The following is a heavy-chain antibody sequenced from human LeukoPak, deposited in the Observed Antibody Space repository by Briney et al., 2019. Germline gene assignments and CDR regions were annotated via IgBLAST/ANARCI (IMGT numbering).Heavy chain of an antibody. D-gene: IGHD3-22*01. CDR1: GFTFSSYW. V-gene: IGHV3-7*03. J-gene: IGHJ6*03. CDR3: ARIYYFDSSGFYSEGKYYYYHMDV. CDR2: IKQDGSEK. Sequence: QPGGSLRLSCAASGFTFSSYWMSWVRQAPGKGLEWVANIKQDGSEKYYVDSVKGRFTISRDNAKNSLFLQMDGLRAEDTAFYYCARIYYFDSSGFYSEGKYYYYHMDVWGKGTTVTVSS.